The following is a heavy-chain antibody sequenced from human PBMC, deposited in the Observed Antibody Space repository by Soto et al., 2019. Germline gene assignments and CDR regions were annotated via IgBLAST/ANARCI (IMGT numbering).Heavy chain of an antibody. CDR2: ISAYNGNT. V-gene: IGHV1-18*01. CDR3: ARGGSPSYSSSSGWFDP. CDR1: GYTFTSYG. D-gene: IGHD6-6*01. Sequence: ASVKVSCKASGYTFTSYGISWVRQAPGQGLEWMGWISAYNGNTNYAQKLQGRVTMTTDTSTSTAYMELRSLRSDDTAVYYCARGGSPSYSSSSGWFDPWGQGTLVTVSS. J-gene: IGHJ5*02.